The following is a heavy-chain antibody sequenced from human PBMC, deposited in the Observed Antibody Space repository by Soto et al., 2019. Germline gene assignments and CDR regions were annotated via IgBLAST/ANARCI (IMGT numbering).Heavy chain of an antibody. J-gene: IGHJ6*02. Sequence: ASVKVSCKASGYTFTSYDINWVRQATGQGLEWMGWMNPNSGNTGYAQKFQGRVTMTRNTSISTAYMELSSLRSEDTAVYYSARVERSSWYYYYGMDVWGQGTTVTVSS. D-gene: IGHD6-13*01. V-gene: IGHV1-8*01. CDR1: GYTFTSYD. CDR2: MNPNSGNT. CDR3: ARVERSSWYYYYGMDV.